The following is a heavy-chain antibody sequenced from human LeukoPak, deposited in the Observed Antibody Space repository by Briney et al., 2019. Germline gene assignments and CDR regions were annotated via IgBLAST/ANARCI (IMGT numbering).Heavy chain of an antibody. CDR2: FGSAGDT. CDR1: GFTFSNYD. V-gene: IGHV3-13*04. D-gene: IGHD6-13*01. CDR3: ARGPYSSNWYVDY. J-gene: IGHJ4*02. Sequence: GGSLRLSCAASGFTFSNYDMHWVRQATGKGLEWVSAFGSAGDTYYPDSVQGRFTISRDSAKNSLYLQMNSVRAEDTAVYYCARGPYSSNWYVDYWGEGTLVTVAS.